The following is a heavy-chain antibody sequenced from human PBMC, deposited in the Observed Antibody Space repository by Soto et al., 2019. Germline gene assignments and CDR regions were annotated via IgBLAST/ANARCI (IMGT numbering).Heavy chain of an antibody. D-gene: IGHD3-22*01. Sequence: ASVKVSCKASGYTFTSYGISWVRQAPGQGLEWMGWISAYNGNTNYAQKLQGRVTMTTDTSTSTAYMELRSLRSDDTAVYYCARDYRRSGYYYDSSGFYYFGYWGQGTFVPASS. CDR2: ISAYNGNT. V-gene: IGHV1-18*04. J-gene: IGHJ4*02. CDR3: ARDYRRSGYYYDSSGFYYFGY. CDR1: GYTFTSYG.